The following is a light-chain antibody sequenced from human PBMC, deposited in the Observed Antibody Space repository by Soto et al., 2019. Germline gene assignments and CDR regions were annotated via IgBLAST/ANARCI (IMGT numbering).Light chain of an antibody. CDR2: EVS. CDR3: CSYAGSSTFLV. CDR1: SSDVGGYHF. Sequence: QPVLTQPASVSGSPGQSITISCTGTSSDVGGYHFVSWYQQHPGNAPKLMLSEVSKRPSGVSTRFSGSKSGNTASLTISGLQAEDEADYYCCSYAGSSTFLVFGGGTKLTVL. V-gene: IGLV2-23*02. J-gene: IGLJ2*01.